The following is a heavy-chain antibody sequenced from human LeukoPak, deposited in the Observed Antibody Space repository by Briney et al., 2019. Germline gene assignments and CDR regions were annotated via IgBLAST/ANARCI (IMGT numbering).Heavy chain of an antibody. Sequence: GGSLRLSCAVSGLAFSSYWMSWVRQAPGKGLEWVANIKQDGSEKYYVDSVKGRFTISRDNAKNSLYLQMNSLRAEDTALYYCAKGLVTYSRVKGDWYFDLWGRGTLVTVSS. J-gene: IGHJ2*01. V-gene: IGHV3-7*03. CDR3: AKGLVTYSRVKGDWYFDL. CDR2: IKQDGSEK. CDR1: GLAFSSYW. D-gene: IGHD6-13*01.